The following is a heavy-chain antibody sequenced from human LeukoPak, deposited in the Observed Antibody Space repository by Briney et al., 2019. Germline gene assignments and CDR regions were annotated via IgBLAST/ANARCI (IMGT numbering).Heavy chain of an antibody. V-gene: IGHV3-30*01. CDR3: ARDQFWRDFDPLITMVRGVIMPSFYMDV. CDR2: ISYDGSNK. J-gene: IGHJ6*03. D-gene: IGHD3-10*01. Sequence: GGSLRLSCAASGFTFSSYAMHWVRQAPGKGLEWVAVISYDGSNKYYADSVKGRFTISRDNSKNTLYLQMNSLRAEDTAVYYCARDQFWRDFDPLITMVRGVIMPSFYMDVWGKETTVTVSS. CDR1: GFTFSSYA.